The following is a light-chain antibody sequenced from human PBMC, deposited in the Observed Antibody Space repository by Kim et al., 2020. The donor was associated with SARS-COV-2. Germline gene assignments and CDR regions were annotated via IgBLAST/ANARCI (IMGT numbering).Light chain of an antibody. CDR3: QAWDSGTAV. CDR1: KLGDKY. V-gene: IGLV3-1*01. J-gene: IGLJ2*01. Sequence: VSPGQTASITCSGDKLGDKYACWYQQKPGQSPVLVIYQENKRPSGIPERFAGSNSGNTAALTFSGTQAMDEADYYCQAWDSGTAVFGGGTQRTVL. CDR2: QEN.